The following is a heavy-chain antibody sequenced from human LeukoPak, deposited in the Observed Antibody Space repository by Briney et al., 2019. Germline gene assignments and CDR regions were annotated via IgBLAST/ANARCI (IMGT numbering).Heavy chain of an antibody. V-gene: IGHV4-30-4*07. CDR2: IYHTGNT. D-gene: IGHD6-19*01. CDR3: ARGRYSSGWYKEKTWFDP. CDR1: GVSLSRGGYS. J-gene: IGHJ5*02. Sequence: SQTLSLTCTVSGVSLSRGGYSWTWIRQPPRKGLEWIGDIYHTGNTNYNPSLKSRFTISVDASKNQVSLRLTSVTAADTAVYYCARGRYSSGWYKEKTWFDPWGQGILVTVSS.